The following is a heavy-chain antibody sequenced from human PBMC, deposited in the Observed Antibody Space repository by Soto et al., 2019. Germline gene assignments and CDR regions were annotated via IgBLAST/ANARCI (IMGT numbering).Heavy chain of an antibody. Sequence: GGSLRLSCAASGFTFSSFEMNWVRQAPGKGLEWVSYISSSGSTIYYADSVKGRFTISRDNAKSSLYLQMSSLRAEDTAVYYCARVAREQWLVRMDVWGQRTTVTVSS. CDR2: ISSSGSTI. J-gene: IGHJ6*02. CDR3: ARVAREQWLVRMDV. D-gene: IGHD6-19*01. CDR1: GFTFSSFE. V-gene: IGHV3-48*03.